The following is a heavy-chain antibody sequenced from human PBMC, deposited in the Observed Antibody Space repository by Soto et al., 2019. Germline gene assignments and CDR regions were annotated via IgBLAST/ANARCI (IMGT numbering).Heavy chain of an antibody. V-gene: IGHV3-13*01. CDR2: LSYAGDT. Sequence: GRSLRLSCAASGFTLSTYDMHWVRQATGKGLEWVAALSYAGDTYYPGSVKGRFTVSRESAKNSLYLQMNSLTAGDTAVYYCAKGPHSASGXXYMDVWGKGTTVTVSS. J-gene: IGHJ6*03. CDR3: AKGPHSASGXXYMDV. D-gene: IGHD3-10*01. CDR1: GFTLSTYD.